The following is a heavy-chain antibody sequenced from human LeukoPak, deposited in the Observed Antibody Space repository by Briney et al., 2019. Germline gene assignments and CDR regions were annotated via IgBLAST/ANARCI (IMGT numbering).Heavy chain of an antibody. CDR3: GRHLSIGGAGRKAVDV. J-gene: IGHJ3*01. Sequence: MSSPTLSLAWSLAAASVSTDFSGWVRHPPGEGLEWTVYIYYSGRANDNLSLNSRVTISVDTSKNPSSLKLSSGTAADTAVYYCGRHLSIGGAGRKAVDVWGEGRMVTVSS. CDR1: AASVSTDF. V-gene: IGHV4-59*08. D-gene: IGHD3-10*01. CDR2: IYYSGRA.